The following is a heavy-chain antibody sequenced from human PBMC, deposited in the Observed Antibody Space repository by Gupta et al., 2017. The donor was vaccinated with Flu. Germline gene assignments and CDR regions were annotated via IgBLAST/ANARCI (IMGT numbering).Heavy chain of an antibody. J-gene: IGHJ4*02. CDR3: ARDLTMVGTTGLGF. CDR1: SFD. CDR2: MNTNSGNR. Sequence: SFDISWVRQAAGQGLEWMGWMNTNSGNRGYAQKFQGRITMTRNTSISTAYMELTSLTSDDTAVYYCARDLTMVGTTGLGFWGQGTQVTVSS. V-gene: IGHV1-8*01. D-gene: IGHD2-21*02.